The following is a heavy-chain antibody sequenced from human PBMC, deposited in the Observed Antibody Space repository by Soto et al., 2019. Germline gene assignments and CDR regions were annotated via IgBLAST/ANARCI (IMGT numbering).Heavy chain of an antibody. V-gene: IGHV3-15*07. CDR1: GFTFSNAW. J-gene: IGHJ6*02. Sequence: GGSLRLSCAASGFTFSNAWMNWVRQAPGKGLEWVGRIKSKTDGGTTDYAAPVKGRFTISRDDSKNTLYLQMNSLKTEDTAVYYCTTDIVVVPAAMQDYYYYGMDVWGQGTTVTVSS. D-gene: IGHD2-2*01. CDR2: IKSKTDGGTT. CDR3: TTDIVVVPAAMQDYYYYGMDV.